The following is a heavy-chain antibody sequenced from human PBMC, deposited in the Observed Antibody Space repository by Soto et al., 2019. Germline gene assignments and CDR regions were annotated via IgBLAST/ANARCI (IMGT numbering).Heavy chain of an antibody. Sequence: EASVKVSCKASGYTFTDYYMYWVRQAPGQGLEWVGWINPNSGGTNYAQKFQGRVTMTRDTSISTAYMELTRLKSDDTAVYFCARDGSTSSELRAFDIWGQGTMVTVSS. J-gene: IGHJ3*02. CDR3: ARDGSTSSELRAFDI. D-gene: IGHD1-26*01. CDR2: INPNSGGT. V-gene: IGHV1-2*02. CDR1: GYTFTDYY.